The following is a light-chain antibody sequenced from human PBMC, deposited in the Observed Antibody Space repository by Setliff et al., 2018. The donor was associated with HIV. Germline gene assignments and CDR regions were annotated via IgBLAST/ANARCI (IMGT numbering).Light chain of an antibody. CDR3: SSYAGSNIYV. CDR1: SGDVGGYDY. Sequence: QSALTQPPSASGSPGQSVTISCTGTSGDVGGYDYVSWYQQHPGKAPKLMIYEVNKRPSGVPDRFSGSKSGDTASLTVSGLQADDEADYFCSSYAGSNIYVFGTGTKGTVL. J-gene: IGLJ1*01. CDR2: EVN. V-gene: IGLV2-8*01.